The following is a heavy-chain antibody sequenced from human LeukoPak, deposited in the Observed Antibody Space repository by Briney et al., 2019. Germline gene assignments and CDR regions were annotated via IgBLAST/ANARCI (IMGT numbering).Heavy chain of an antibody. Sequence: PGGSLRLSCAASGFTFSSYSMNWVRQAPGKGLEWVSSISSSSSYIYYADSVKGRFTISRDNTKNSLYLQMNSLRAEDTAVYYCARVGSLEWLLPHNWFDPWGQGTLVTVSS. CDR2: ISSSSSYI. J-gene: IGHJ5*02. D-gene: IGHD3-3*01. V-gene: IGHV3-21*01. CDR3: ARVGSLEWLLPHNWFDP. CDR1: GFTFSSYS.